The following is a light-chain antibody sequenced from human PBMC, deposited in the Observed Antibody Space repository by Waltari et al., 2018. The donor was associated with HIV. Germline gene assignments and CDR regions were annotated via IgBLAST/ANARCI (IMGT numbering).Light chain of an antibody. CDR2: GKN. CDR1: SLRSYY. V-gene: IGLV3-19*01. J-gene: IGLJ2*01. CDR3: NSRDSSGSVV. Sequence: SSELTQDPAVSVALGQTVRITCQGDSLRSYYASWYQQKPGHAPVLVIYGKNNRPSGIPDRFSGSSSGNTASLTITGAQAEDEADYYCNSRDSSGSVVFGGGTKLTVL.